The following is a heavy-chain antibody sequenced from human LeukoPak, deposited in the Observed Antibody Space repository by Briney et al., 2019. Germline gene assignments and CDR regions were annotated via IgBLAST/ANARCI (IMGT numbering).Heavy chain of an antibody. CDR2: FDPEDGET. D-gene: IGHD3-10*01. V-gene: IGHV1-24*01. Sequence: ASVKVSFKVSGYTLTELSMHWVRQAPGKGLEWMGGFDPEDGETIYAQKFQDRVTMTEDTSTDTAYMELSSLRSEDTAVYYCTTLLLLSPAGDDAFDIWGQGTMVTVSS. CDR3: TTLLLLSPAGDDAFDI. CDR1: GYTLTELS. J-gene: IGHJ3*02.